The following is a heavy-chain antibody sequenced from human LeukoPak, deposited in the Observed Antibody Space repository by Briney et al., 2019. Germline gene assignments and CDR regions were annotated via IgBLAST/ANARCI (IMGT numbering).Heavy chain of an antibody. J-gene: IGHJ4*01. V-gene: IGHV3-11*01. D-gene: IGHD7-27*01. Sequence: GGSLRLSCAASGVTFSDYYMSWSRQAPGKGLEWLSYISSRGSTIYYTDSVKGRFTISRDNAKSSLYLQMNSLTAEDTAVYYCARAPLGRAHHFDSWGQGTLVTVSP. CDR3: ARAPLGRAHHFDS. CDR1: GVTFSDYY. CDR2: ISSRGSTI.